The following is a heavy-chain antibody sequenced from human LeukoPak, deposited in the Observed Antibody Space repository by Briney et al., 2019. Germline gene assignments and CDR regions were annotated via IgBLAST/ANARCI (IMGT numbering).Heavy chain of an antibody. V-gene: IGHV1-69*01. Sequence: ASVKVSCKASGGTFSSYAISWVRQAPGQGLEWMGGIIPIFGTTNYAQKFQGRVTITADESTNTAYMELSSLTSEDTAVYYCARVPHSNYGMDVWGQGTTVTVSS. D-gene: IGHD2-15*01. J-gene: IGHJ6*02. CDR2: IIPIFGTT. CDR3: ARVPHSNYGMDV. CDR1: GGTFSSYA.